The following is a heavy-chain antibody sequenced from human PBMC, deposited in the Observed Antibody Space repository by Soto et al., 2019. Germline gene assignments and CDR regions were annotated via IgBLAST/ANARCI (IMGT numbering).Heavy chain of an antibody. J-gene: IGHJ6*02. CDR2: IIDSGAST. V-gene: IGHV3-23*01. Sequence: EVQFLESGGGLVQPGGSLRLSCAASGFTFSSCAMGWVRQAPGKGLEWVSDIIDSGASTYYADSVQGRFTISRDNSKSTLYLQMNSLRAEDTALYYCAKGRSYYYYYGVDVWGQGTTVTVSS. CDR3: AKGRSYYYYYGVDV. CDR1: GFTFSSCA.